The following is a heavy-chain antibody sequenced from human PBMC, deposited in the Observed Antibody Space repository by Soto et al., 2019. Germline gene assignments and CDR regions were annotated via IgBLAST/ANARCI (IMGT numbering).Heavy chain of an antibody. D-gene: IGHD2-2*01. J-gene: IGHJ6*02. CDR2: ISAYNGNT. CDR1: GYTFTSYG. CDR3: ARDVAIVVAPAANHYYYYYGMDV. V-gene: IGHV1-18*01. Sequence: ASVKVSCKASGYTFTSYGISWVRQAPGQGLEWMGWISAYNGNTNYAQKLQGRVTMTTDTSTSTAYMELRSLRSDDTAVYYCARDVAIVVAPAANHYYYYYGMDVWGQGTTVTVSS.